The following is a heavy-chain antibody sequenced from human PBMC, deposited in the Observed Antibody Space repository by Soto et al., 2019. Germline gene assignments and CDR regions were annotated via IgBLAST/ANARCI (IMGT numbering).Heavy chain of an antibody. V-gene: IGHV3-23*01. CDR3: AKDRLDYYDSSGNAFDI. D-gene: IGHD3-22*01. CDR1: GFTFSSYA. J-gene: IGHJ3*02. CDR2: ISGSGGST. Sequence: GGSLRLSCAASGFTFSSYAMSWVRQAPGKGLEWISAISGSGGSTYYADSVKGRFTISRDNSKNTLYLQMNSLRAEDTAVYYCAKDRLDYYDSSGNAFDIWGQGTMVTVSS.